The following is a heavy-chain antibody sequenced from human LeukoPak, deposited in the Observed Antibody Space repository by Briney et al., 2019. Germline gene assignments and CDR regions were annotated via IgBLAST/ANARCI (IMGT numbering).Heavy chain of an antibody. Sequence: PGGSLRLSCAASGFTFSSYSMNWVRQAPGKGLEWVSSISSSSSYIYYADSAKGRFTISRDNAKNSLYLQMNSLRAEDTAVYYCARGLSIAARLDYYYYYMDVWGKGTTVTVSS. V-gene: IGHV3-21*01. CDR2: ISSSSSYI. D-gene: IGHD6-6*01. CDR3: ARGLSIAARLDYYYYYMDV. CDR1: GFTFSSYS. J-gene: IGHJ6*03.